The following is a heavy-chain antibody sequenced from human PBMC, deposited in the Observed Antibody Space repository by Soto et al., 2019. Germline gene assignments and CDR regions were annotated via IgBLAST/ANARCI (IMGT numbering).Heavy chain of an antibody. V-gene: IGHV1-2*04. D-gene: IGHD6-19*01. J-gene: IGHJ4*02. Sequence: QVQLVQSGAEVKKPGASVKVSCKVSGYMFTAYYIYWVRQAPGQGLEWMGWIDPNSGGTNYAQKFQGWVTMTRDTSSNTAYMELSRLKSDDTAIYYCARAAYSSGWYDYWGQGTLVTVSS. CDR2: IDPNSGGT. CDR1: GYMFTAYY. CDR3: ARAAYSSGWYDY.